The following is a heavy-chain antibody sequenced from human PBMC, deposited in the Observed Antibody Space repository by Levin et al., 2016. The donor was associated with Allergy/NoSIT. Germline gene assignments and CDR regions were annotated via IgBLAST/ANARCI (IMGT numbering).Heavy chain of an antibody. CDR3: ARESSIAAHPLDY. Sequence: GGPLRLSCAASGFTFSSYAMHWVRQAPGKGLEWVAVISYDGSNKYYADSVKGRFTISRDNSKNTLYLQMNSLRAEDTAVYYCARESSIAAHPLDYWGQGTLVTVSS. CDR2: ISYDGSNK. CDR1: GFTFSSYA. V-gene: IGHV3-30-3*01. J-gene: IGHJ4*02. D-gene: IGHD6-13*01.